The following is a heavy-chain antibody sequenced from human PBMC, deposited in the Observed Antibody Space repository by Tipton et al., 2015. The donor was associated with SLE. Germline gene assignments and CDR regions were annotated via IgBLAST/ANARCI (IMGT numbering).Heavy chain of an antibody. J-gene: IGHJ4*02. CDR3: ATLGNCSGGSCPYYFDN. Sequence: TLSLTCSVSGYAISSGYYWGWIRQSPGMGLEWIGSVHHSGSTDYNPSLKSRVIMSVDTSKNQFSLKLNSVTAADTAVYYCATLGNCSGGSCPYYFDNWGQGTLVTVSS. V-gene: IGHV4-38-2*02. D-gene: IGHD2-15*01. CDR2: VHHSGST. CDR1: GYAISSGYY.